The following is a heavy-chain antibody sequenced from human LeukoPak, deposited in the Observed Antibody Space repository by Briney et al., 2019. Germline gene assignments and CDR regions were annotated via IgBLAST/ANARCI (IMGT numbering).Heavy chain of an antibody. D-gene: IGHD6-13*01. Sequence: GGSLRLSCAAYGFTFSSYSMNWVRQAPGKGLEWVSSISSSSSYRYYADSVKGRFTISRDNAKNSLYLQMNSLRAEDTAVYYCAPRAAGTSWFDPWGQGTLVTVSS. CDR1: GFTFSSYS. J-gene: IGHJ5*02. V-gene: IGHV3-21*01. CDR2: ISSSSSYR. CDR3: APRAAGTSWFDP.